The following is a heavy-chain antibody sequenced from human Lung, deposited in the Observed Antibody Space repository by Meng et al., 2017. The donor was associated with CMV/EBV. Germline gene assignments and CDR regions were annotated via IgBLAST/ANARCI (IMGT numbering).Heavy chain of an antibody. Sequence: GGSLRLXXKGSGQTFTTYWIAWVRQMPGKGLEWMGVIHPGDSETRYSPSFQGHVTISADMSLSVAYLQWSSLKASDTAIFYCATVGLDQRFDNWGQGTLVTVSS. V-gene: IGHV5-51*01. CDR1: GQTFTTYW. CDR2: IHPGDSET. CDR3: ATVGLDQRFDN. J-gene: IGHJ4*02. D-gene: IGHD1/OR15-1a*01.